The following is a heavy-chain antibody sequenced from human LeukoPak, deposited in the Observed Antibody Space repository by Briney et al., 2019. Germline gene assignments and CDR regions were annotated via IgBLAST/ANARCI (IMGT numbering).Heavy chain of an antibody. J-gene: IGHJ4*02. CDR3: ASNLTGADY. D-gene: IGHD7-27*01. Sequence: PSETLSLTCAVSGGSISSYYWSWIRQPPEKGLEWIGYIYYSGSTNYNPSLKSRVTISVDTSKNQFSLKLSSVTAADTAVYYCASNLTGADYWGQGTLVTVSS. V-gene: IGHV4-59*01. CDR1: GGSISSYY. CDR2: IYYSGST.